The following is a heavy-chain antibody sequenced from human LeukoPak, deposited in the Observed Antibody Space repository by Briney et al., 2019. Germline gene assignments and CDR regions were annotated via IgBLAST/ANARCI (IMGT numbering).Heavy chain of an antibody. D-gene: IGHD3-10*01. V-gene: IGHV3-33*01. J-gene: IGHJ4*02. CDR3: ASTTGSGSYYNAFTPDY. CDR1: GFTFSSYG. CDR2: IWCDGSNK. Sequence: GGSLRLSCAASGFTFSSYGMHWVREAPGKGVEGVGVIWCDGSNKYYADSVKGRFTISRDNSKNTLYLQMNSTRAEDTAVYYCASTTGSGSYYNAFTPDYWGQGTLVTVSS.